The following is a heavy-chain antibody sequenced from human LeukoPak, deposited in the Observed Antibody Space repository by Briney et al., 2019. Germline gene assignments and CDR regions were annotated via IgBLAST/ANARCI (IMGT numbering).Heavy chain of an antibody. Sequence: GGSLRLSCAASGFTFSSYSMNWVRQAPGKGLEWISYISSSSKTIYYADSVKGRFTISRDNAKNSLYLQMNSLRAEDTAVYYCARGDFGVAKSNWFDPWGQGTLVTVSS. D-gene: IGHD3-3*01. CDR1: GFTFSSYS. CDR3: ARGDFGVAKSNWFDP. CDR2: ISSSSKTI. V-gene: IGHV3-48*04. J-gene: IGHJ5*02.